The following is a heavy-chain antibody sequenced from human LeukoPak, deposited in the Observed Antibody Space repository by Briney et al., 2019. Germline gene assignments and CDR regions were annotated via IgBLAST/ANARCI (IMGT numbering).Heavy chain of an antibody. Sequence: GGSLRLSCAASGFTFSSYAMSWVRQAPGKGLEWVSAISGSGGSTYYADSVKGRFTISRDNSKNTLYLQMTSLRAEDTAVYYCAAQRCIGYCSSTSYAEDYWGQGTLVTVSS. J-gene: IGHJ4*02. D-gene: IGHD2-2*01. CDR2: ISGSGGST. CDR1: GFTFSSYA. V-gene: IGHV3-23*01. CDR3: AAQRCIGYCSSTSYAEDY.